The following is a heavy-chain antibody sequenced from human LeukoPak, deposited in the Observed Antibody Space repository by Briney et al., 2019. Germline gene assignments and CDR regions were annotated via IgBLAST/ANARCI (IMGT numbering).Heavy chain of an antibody. J-gene: IGHJ4*02. D-gene: IGHD6-19*01. CDR1: GFTFSSYA. CDR3: AKGYTSGWPYYFDY. Sequence: PGGSLRLSCAASGFTFSSYAMSWVRQAPGKGLEWVSVISGSGGTTYYADSVKGRFTISRDSSKNTLYLQMNSLRAEDTAVYHCAKGYTSGWPYYFDYWGQGTLVTVSS. V-gene: IGHV3-23*01. CDR2: ISGSGGTT.